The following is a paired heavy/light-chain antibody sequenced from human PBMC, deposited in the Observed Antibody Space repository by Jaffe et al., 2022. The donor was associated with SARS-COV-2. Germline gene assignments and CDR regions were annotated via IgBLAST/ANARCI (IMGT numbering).Heavy chain of an antibody. J-gene: IGHJ5*02. D-gene: IGHD6-13*01. Sequence: EIHLVESGGAFVQPGGSLRLSCGASGFDFNTYDMNWVRQAPGKGLEWVSVISGGADATDYADSVRGRFVISRDRSRNTLYLQMNILRAEDTAIYYCAKESGSRNFPMNHWGRGTLVTVSS. CDR1: GFDFNTYD. V-gene: IGHV3-23*04. CDR2: ISGGADAT. CDR3: AKESGSRNFPMNH.
Light chain of an antibody. CDR2: GPS. Sequence: EIVLTQSPGTLSMSPGERATLSCRASQSFNSRYLAWYQQKPGQAPRLLIYGPSTRATGIPDRFSGSGSGTDFTLTISSLEPEDFAVYYCQQYDSSPRTFGQGTTVDIK. V-gene: IGKV3-20*01. J-gene: IGKJ1*01. CDR3: QQYDSSPRT. CDR1: QSFNSRY.